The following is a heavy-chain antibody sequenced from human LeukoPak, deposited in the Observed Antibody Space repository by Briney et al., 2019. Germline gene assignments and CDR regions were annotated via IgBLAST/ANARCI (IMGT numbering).Heavy chain of an antibody. D-gene: IGHD3-10*01. CDR2: INSGGDMI. Sequence: GGSLRLSCTASGFSFSDNFMGWIRQAPGKGLQWVSYINSGGDMIYYSDAVKGRFSISRDHSKRSLYLQMNRLRVDDTAVYFCARGAYGWTFNPWGQGTLVSVSS. CDR1: GFSFSDNF. V-gene: IGHV3-11*01. CDR3: ARGAYGWTFNP. J-gene: IGHJ5*02.